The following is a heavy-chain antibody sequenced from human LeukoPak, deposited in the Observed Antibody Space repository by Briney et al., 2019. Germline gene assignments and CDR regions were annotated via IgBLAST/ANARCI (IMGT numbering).Heavy chain of an antibody. D-gene: IGHD6-13*01. Sequence: SETLSLTCTVSGGSISSYYWSWIRQPPGKGLEWIGYIYYSGSTNYNPSLKSRVTISVDTSKNQFSLKLSSVTAADTAVYYCARDRGSWYVNYYYYGMDVWGQGTTVTVSS. V-gene: IGHV4-59*12. CDR2: IYYSGST. J-gene: IGHJ6*02. CDR1: GGSISSYY. CDR3: ARDRGSWYVNYYYYGMDV.